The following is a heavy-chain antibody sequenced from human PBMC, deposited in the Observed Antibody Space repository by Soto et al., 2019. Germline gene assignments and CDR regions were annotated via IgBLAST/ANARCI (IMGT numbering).Heavy chain of an antibody. D-gene: IGHD3-3*01. Sequence: PSATLSLTCTVSGDSITSGDYYWSWVRQPPGKGLEWIGYIYYSGSTNYNPSLKSRVTISVDTSKNQFSLKLSSVTAADTAVYYCARGGRRFLEWLLFPWFDPWGQGTLVTGSS. J-gene: IGHJ5*02. V-gene: IGHV4-30-4*01. CDR1: GDSITSGDYY. CDR2: IYYSGST. CDR3: ARGGRRFLEWLLFPWFDP.